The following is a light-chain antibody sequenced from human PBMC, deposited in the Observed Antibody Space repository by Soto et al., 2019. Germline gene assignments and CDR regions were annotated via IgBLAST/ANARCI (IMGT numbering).Light chain of an antibody. V-gene: IGLV2-14*03. Sequence: QSVLTQPASVSGSPGQSITISCTGSSNDVGLYNYVSWYQQHPGKAPKLVISDVTNRPSGVSDRFSGSKSGNTAFLTISGLQAEDEADYSCSSYTIAATLFGRGTQLTVL. CDR1: SNDVGLYNY. CDR2: DVT. CDR3: SSYTIAATL. J-gene: IGLJ7*01.